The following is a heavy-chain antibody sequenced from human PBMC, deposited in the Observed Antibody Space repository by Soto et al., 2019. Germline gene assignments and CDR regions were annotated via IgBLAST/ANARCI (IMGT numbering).Heavy chain of an antibody. J-gene: IGHJ5*02. V-gene: IGHV1-18*01. CDR3: ARDRSGWSGSNWFDP. CDR2: ISAYNGNT. Sequence: GASVKVSCKASGYTFTSYGISWVRQAPGQGLEWMGWISAYNGNTNYAQKLQGRVTMTTDTSTSTAYMELRSLRSDDTAVYYCARDRSGWSGSNWFDPWGQGTLVTVSS. D-gene: IGHD6-19*01. CDR1: GYTFTSYG.